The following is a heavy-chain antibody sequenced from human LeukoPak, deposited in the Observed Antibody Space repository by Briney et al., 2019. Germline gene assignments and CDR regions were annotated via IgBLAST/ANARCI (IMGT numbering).Heavy chain of an antibody. CDR2: MNPTSGNS. J-gene: IGHJ4*02. CDR3: SRGDY. V-gene: IGHV1-8*01. CDR1: RYTFTSYD. Sequence: ASVKVSCKASRYTFTSYDINWVRQATGQGLEWMAWMNPTSGNSGYAQKLQGRATMTRDTSISTAYMELSSLRSEDTAVYYCSRGDYWGQGTLVTVSS.